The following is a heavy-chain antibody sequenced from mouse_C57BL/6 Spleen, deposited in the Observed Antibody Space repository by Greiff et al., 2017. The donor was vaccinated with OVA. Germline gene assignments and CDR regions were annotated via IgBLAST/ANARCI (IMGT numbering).Heavy chain of an antibody. V-gene: IGHV14-4*01. CDR3: TTFYEVFAY. CDR2: IDPENGDT. J-gene: IGHJ3*01. CDR1: GFNIKDDY. Sequence: EVKLEESGAELVRPGASVKLSCTASGFNIKDDYMHWVKQRPEQGLEWIGWIDPENGDTEYASKFQGKATITADTSSNTAYLQLSSLTSEDTAVYYCTTFYEVFAYWGQGTLVTVSA. D-gene: IGHD2-3*01.